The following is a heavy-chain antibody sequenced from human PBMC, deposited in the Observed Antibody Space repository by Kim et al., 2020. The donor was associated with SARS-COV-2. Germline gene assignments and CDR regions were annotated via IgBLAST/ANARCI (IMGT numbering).Heavy chain of an antibody. J-gene: IGHJ4*02. CDR2: IYYSGST. Sequence: SETLSLTCTVSGGSISSSSYYWGWIRQPPGKGLEWIGSIYYSGSTYYNPSLKSRVTISVDTSKNQFSLKLSSVTAADTAVYYCARHGYYDSSGYYDYWGQGTLGTVSS. D-gene: IGHD3-22*01. CDR3: ARHGYYDSSGYYDY. CDR1: GGSISSSSYY. V-gene: IGHV4-39*01.